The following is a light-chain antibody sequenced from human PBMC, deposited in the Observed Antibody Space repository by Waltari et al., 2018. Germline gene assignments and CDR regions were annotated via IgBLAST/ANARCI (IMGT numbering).Light chain of an antibody. V-gene: IGLV3-19*01. CDR2: GKN. Sequence: SSELTQDPAVSVALGQTVRITCQGESLRSYYASWYQQKPGQAPVLVIYGKNNRPSGIPDRFSGSSSGNTASLTITGVQAEDEADYYCNSRDSSGNWVFGGGTKLTVL. J-gene: IGLJ3*02. CDR3: NSRDSSGNWV. CDR1: SLRSYY.